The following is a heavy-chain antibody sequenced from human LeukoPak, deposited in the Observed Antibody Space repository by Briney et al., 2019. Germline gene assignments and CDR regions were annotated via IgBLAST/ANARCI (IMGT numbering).Heavy chain of an antibody. CDR2: IYYSGST. CDR1: GGSIINYY. V-gene: IGHV4-59*01. J-gene: IGHJ3*02. D-gene: IGHD3-22*01. CDR3: AREFYYDSSFSFDI. Sequence: PSETLSLTCTVSGGSIINYYWSWIRQPPGKGLEWIGYIYYSGSTSYNPSLKSRVTISVDTSKNQFSLNLSSVTAADTAVYYCAREFYYDSSFSFDIWGQGTVVTVSS.